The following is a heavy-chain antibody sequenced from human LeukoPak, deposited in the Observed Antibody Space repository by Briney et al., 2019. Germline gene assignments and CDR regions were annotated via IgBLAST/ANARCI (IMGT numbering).Heavy chain of an antibody. D-gene: IGHD4-23*01. V-gene: IGHV1-18*01. J-gene: IGHJ5*01. Sequence: GASVKVSCKASGYIFTNYGLSWVRQAPGQRFEWMGWISAHNGNTNYAEKFHDRLTLTRDTSTNTAYMELRSLTSDDTATYFCERWWSKDGYGGDSWGRGTLVIVSS. CDR1: GYIFTNYG. CDR2: ISAHNGNT. CDR3: ERWWSKDGYGGDS.